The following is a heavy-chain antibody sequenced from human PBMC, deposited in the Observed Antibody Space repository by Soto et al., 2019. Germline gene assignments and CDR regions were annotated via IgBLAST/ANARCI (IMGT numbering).Heavy chain of an antibody. J-gene: IGHJ6*02. V-gene: IGHV3-21*01. CDR3: ARVISSWGYYYYGMDV. Sequence: GGSLRLSCAASGFTFSSYSMSWVRQAPGKGLEWVSSISSSSSYIYYADSVKGRFTISRDNAKNSLYLQMNSLRAEDTAVYYCARVISSWGYYYYGMDVWGQGTTVTVSS. CDR2: ISSSSSYI. CDR1: GFTFSSYS. D-gene: IGHD6-13*01.